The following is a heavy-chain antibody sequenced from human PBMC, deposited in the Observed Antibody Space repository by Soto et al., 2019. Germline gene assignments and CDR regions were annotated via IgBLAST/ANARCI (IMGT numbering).Heavy chain of an antibody. Sequence: PGGSLRLSCAASGFTFSSYAMSWVRQAPGKGLEWVSAISGSGGSTYYADSVKGRFTISRDNSKNTLYLQMNSLRAEDTAVYYCEGFMAPYSGYPRSLPWGQGTLVTVSS. V-gene: IGHV3-23*01. CDR3: EGFMAPYSGYPRSLP. CDR2: ISGSGGST. J-gene: IGHJ5*02. D-gene: IGHD5-12*01. CDR1: GFTFSSYA.